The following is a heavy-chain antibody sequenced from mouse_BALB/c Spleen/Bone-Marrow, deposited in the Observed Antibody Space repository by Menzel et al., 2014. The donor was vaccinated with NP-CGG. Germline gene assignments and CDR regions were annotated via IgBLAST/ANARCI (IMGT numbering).Heavy chain of an antibody. CDR2: IDPADDNT. CDR1: GFNIKDTY. J-gene: IGHJ3*01. CDR3: ARADGYYAWFAY. D-gene: IGHD2-3*01. Sequence: VQLQQSGAEFVEPGASVKLSCTASGFNIKDTYMHWVKRRPEQGLEWIGRIDPADDNTKYDPKFQGKATITADTSSNTAYLQLSSLTSEDTAVYCCARADGYYAWFAYWGQGTLVTVSA. V-gene: IGHV14-3*02.